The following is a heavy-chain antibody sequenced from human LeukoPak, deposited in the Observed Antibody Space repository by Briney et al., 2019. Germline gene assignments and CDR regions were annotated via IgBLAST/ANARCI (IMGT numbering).Heavy chain of an antibody. D-gene: IGHD3-10*01. CDR1: GYTFTGYY. Sequence: ASVKVSCKASGYTFTGYYMHWVRQAPGQGLEWMGWINPNSGGTNYAQKFQGRVTMTRDTSISTAYMELSRLRSDDTAVYYCARGSNSGSGVDYWRQRTLVTVSS. J-gene: IGHJ4*02. CDR2: INPNSGGT. CDR3: ARGSNSGSGVDY. V-gene: IGHV1-2*02.